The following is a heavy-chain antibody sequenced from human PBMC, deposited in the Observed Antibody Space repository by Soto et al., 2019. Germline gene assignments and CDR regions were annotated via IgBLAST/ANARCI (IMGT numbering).Heavy chain of an antibody. J-gene: IGHJ4*02. CDR1: GFTFSSYA. V-gene: IGHV3-23*01. CDR2: ISGSGGST. CDR3: AKGSDSSGYSTPHIDY. Sequence: VQLLESGGGLVQPGGSLRLSCAASGFTFSSYAMSWVRQAPGKGLEWVSAISGSGGSTYYADSVKGRFTISRDNSKNTLYLQMNSLRAEDTAVYYCAKGSDSSGYSTPHIDYWGQGTLVTVSS. D-gene: IGHD3-22*01.